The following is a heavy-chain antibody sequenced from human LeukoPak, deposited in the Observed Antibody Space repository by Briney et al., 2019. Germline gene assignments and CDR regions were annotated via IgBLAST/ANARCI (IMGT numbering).Heavy chain of an antibody. CDR2: IVGRGSST. Sequence: GASLRLSCAASGFIFSNYAMSWVRQAPGKRLEWVSAIVGRGSSTYCADSVKGRFTISRDNSKNTLYLQLNRLRAKDTAVYYCAKWGDYDILTGYYDSDYWGQGTLVTVSS. CDR1: GFIFSNYA. V-gene: IGHV3-23*01. J-gene: IGHJ4*02. CDR3: AKWGDYDILTGYYDSDY. D-gene: IGHD3-9*01.